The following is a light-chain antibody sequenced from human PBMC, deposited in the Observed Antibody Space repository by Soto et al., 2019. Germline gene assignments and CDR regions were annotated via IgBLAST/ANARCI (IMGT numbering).Light chain of an antibody. CDR3: QQYDSYWT. Sequence: DLQMTQSPSTLSASVGDRVTITCRASQSIGRWLAWYQQKAGKAPKLLIYTTSVLQSGVPSRFSGSGSGTEFTLTISSLQPDDFATYYCQQYDSYWTFGQGTKVEV. CDR2: TTS. CDR1: QSIGRW. J-gene: IGKJ1*01. V-gene: IGKV1-5*03.